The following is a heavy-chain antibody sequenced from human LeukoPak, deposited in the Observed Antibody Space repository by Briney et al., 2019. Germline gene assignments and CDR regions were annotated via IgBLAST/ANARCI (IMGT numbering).Heavy chain of an antibody. Sequence: GGSLRLSCAASGFTFSSYCMHWVRQAPGKGLVWVSRINSDGSRTSYADSVKGRFTISRDNAKNSLYLQMNSLRAEDTAVYYCAELGITMIGGVWGKGTTVTISS. CDR2: INSDGSRT. J-gene: IGHJ6*04. CDR1: GFTFSSYC. V-gene: IGHV3-74*01. D-gene: IGHD3-10*02. CDR3: AELGITMIGGV.